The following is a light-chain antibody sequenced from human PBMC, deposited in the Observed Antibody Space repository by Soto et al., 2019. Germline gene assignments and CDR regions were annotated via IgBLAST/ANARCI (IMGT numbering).Light chain of an antibody. CDR3: MQALQTPG. V-gene: IGKV2-28*01. J-gene: IGKJ1*01. CDR1: QSLLHSNGYNY. CDR2: LGS. Sequence: DIVMTQSPLSLPVTPGEPASISCRSSQSLLHSNGYNYLDWYLQKPGQSPHLLIYLGSNRASGVPDRISGSGSGTDVTLKISRVEAEYVGVYYCMQALQTPGFGQGTKVEIK.